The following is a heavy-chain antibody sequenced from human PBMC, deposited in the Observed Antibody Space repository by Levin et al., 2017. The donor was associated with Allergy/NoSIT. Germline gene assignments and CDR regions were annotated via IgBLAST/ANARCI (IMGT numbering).Heavy chain of an antibody. CDR3: AIYDILGTFDY. CDR1: GFTFSSYA. CDR2: ISGSGGST. V-gene: IGHV3-23*01. D-gene: IGHD3-9*01. J-gene: IGHJ4*02. Sequence: GESLKISCAASGFTFSSYAMSWVRQAPGKGLEWVSAISGSGGSTYYADSVKGRFTISRDNSKNTLYLQMNSLRAEDTAVYYCAIYDILGTFDYWGQGTLVTVSS.